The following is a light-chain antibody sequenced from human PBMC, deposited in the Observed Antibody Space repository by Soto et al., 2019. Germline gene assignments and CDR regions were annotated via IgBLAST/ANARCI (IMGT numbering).Light chain of an antibody. J-gene: IGKJ3*01. CDR1: QSVSSSY. Sequence: EIVLTQSPGTLSLSPGEGATLSCRASQSVSSSYLSWYQQKPGQAPRLLIYGASSRSTGIPDRFSGSGSGTYFTLTISRLEPEDFAVYYCQKYITSPRGFTFGPGTKVEIK. CDR3: QKYITSPRGFT. V-gene: IGKV3-20*01. CDR2: GAS.